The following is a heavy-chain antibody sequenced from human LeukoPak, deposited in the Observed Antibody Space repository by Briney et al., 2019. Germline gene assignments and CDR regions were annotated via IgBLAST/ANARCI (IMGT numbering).Heavy chain of an antibody. D-gene: IGHD2-2*02. J-gene: IGHJ3*02. Sequence: SETLSLTCAVYGGSFSGYYWSWIRQPPGKGLEWIGEINHSGSTNYNPSLKSRVTISVDTSKNQFSLKLSSVNAADTAVYYCARAPLMRYCSSTSCYRPAFDIWGQGTMVTVSS. CDR1: GGSFSGYY. CDR3: ARAPLMRYCSSTSCYRPAFDI. V-gene: IGHV4-34*01. CDR2: INHSGST.